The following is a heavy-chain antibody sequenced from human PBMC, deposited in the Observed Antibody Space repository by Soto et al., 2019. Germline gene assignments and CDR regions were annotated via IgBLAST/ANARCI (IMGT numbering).Heavy chain of an antibody. CDR1: GGSISSYY. V-gene: IGHV4-59*01. Sequence: QVQLQESGPGLVKPSETLSLTCTVSGGSISSYYWSWIRQPPGKGLEWIGYIYYSGSTNYNPSLKSRVTISVDTSKNQFSLKVSSVTAADTAVYYCARVQPARRWLEREEMSYFDYWGQGTLVTVSS. CDR3: ARVQPARRWLEREEMSYFDY. D-gene: IGHD6-19*01. J-gene: IGHJ4*02. CDR2: IYYSGST.